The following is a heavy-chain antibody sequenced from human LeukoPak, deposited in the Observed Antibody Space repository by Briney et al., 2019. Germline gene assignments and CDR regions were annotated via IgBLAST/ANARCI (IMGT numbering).Heavy chain of an antibody. Sequence: SETLSLTCAVSGGSISNNYWWTWVRQPPGKGLEWIGDFYYSESTNYNPSLKSRVTISLDKSKNQLSLSLKFVTAADTALYYCARVAVTGAARLDYWGQGTLVTVSS. J-gene: IGHJ4*02. CDR2: FYYSEST. D-gene: IGHD6-19*01. CDR1: GGSISNNYW. V-gene: IGHV4-4*02. CDR3: ARVAVTGAARLDY.